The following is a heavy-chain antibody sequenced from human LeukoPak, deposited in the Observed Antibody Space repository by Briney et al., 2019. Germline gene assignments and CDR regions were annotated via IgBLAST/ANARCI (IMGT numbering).Heavy chain of an antibody. CDR2: MNPNSGNT. J-gene: IGHJ4*02. CDR3: ARIPLWD. V-gene: IGHV1-8*03. D-gene: IGHD1-14*01. CDR1: GYTFTGYY. Sequence: ASVKVSCKASGYTFTGYYMHWVRQATGQGLEWMGWMNPNSGNTGYAQKFQGRVTITRNTSISTAYMELSSLRSEDTAVYYCARIPLWDWGQGTLVTVSS.